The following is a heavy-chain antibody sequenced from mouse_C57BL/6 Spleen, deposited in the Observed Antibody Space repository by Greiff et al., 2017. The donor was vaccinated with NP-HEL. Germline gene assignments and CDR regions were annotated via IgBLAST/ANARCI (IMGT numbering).Heavy chain of an antibody. CDR2: IYPGNGDT. Sequence: EVQLQQSGTELARPGASVKMSCKTSGYTFTSYWMHWVKQRPGQGLEWIGSIYPGNGDTSYNQKFKGKAKLTAVTSASTAYMKLSSLTNEDAAVYYCTREDFNTTVVDYWGQGTTVTVSS. CDR1: GYTFTSYW. CDR3: TREDFNTTVVDY. V-gene: IGHV1-5*01. D-gene: IGHD1-1*01. J-gene: IGHJ2*01.